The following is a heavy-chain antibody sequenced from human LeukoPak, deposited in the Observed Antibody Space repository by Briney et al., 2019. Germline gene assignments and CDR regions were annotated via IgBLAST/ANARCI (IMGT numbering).Heavy chain of an antibody. CDR2: ISGSGGST. D-gene: IGHD6-19*01. V-gene: IGHV3-23*01. CDR3: AKGRGQWLAAINY. Sequence: GGSLRLSCPASGFTLSRYAMSWVRQAPGKGLERVSGISGSGGSTYYADSVRGRFSISRDNSKNTLYLEMNSLRAEDTAVYYCAKGRGQWLAAINYWGQGTLVTVSS. J-gene: IGHJ4*02. CDR1: GFTLSRYA.